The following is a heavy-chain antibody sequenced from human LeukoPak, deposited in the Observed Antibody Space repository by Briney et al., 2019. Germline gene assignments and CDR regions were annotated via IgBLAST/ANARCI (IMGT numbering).Heavy chain of an antibody. CDR3: ARASGQWLGPYYHSYMDV. Sequence: AETLSLTCTVSDGSISSYYWSWMRRPPGKRLEWIGYIVYSGSTNYNHSLKSRVTISVATSKNQFSLKLSSVTTADTAVYFCARASGQWLGPYYHSYMDVWGKGTTVTVSS. CDR2: IVYSGST. V-gene: IGHV4-59*01. D-gene: IGHD6-19*01. CDR1: DGSISSYY. J-gene: IGHJ6*03.